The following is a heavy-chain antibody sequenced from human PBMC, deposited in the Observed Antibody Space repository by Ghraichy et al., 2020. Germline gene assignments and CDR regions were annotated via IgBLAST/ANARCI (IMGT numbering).Heavy chain of an antibody. J-gene: IGHJ3*02. CDR3: AKGVTGSRYNAFDI. D-gene: IGHD1-26*01. Sequence: GGSLRLSCAPSGFTFSTHWMIWLRQAPGKGLEWVANIKEDGSEKFYVDSVKGRFTISRDNSKNSVYLQMSSLRAEDTAVYYCAKGVTGSRYNAFDIWGQGTMVTVS. CDR2: IKEDGSEK. V-gene: IGHV3-7*03. CDR1: GFTFSTHW.